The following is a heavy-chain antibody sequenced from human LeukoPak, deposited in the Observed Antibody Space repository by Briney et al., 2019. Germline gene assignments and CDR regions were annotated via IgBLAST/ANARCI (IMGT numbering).Heavy chain of an antibody. Sequence: PGGSLRLSCAASGFTVSSNYMSWVRQAPGKGLEWVSVIYSGGSTYYADSVKGRFTISRDNSKNTLYLQMNSLRAEDTAVYYCARSGSGYYSDDAFDIWGQGTMVTVSS. V-gene: IGHV3-66*01. D-gene: IGHD3-22*01. CDR3: ARSGSGYYSDDAFDI. J-gene: IGHJ3*02. CDR1: GFTVSSNY. CDR2: IYSGGST.